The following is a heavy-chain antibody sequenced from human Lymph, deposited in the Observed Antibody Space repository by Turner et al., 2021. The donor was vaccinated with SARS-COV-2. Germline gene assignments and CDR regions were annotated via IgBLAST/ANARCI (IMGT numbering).Heavy chain of an antibody. V-gene: IGHV3-9*01. CDR1: GFTFDDYA. Sequence: EVQLVESGGGLVQPGRSLRLSCAASGFTFDDYAMHWVRQAPGKGLEWVSGIRWNSGSIGYADSVKGRFTISRDNAKNSLYLQMNSLRAEDTALYYCAKDISSTVTTGVVNWFDPWGQGTLVTVSS. D-gene: IGHD4-17*01. J-gene: IGHJ5*02. CDR3: AKDISSTVTTGVVNWFDP. CDR2: IRWNSGSI.